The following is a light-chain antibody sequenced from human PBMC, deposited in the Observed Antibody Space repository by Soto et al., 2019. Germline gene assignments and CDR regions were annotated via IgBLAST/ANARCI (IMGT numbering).Light chain of an antibody. Sequence: DIQMTQSPSSLSASVGDRVTITCQASQDISNYLNRYQQKPGKAPKLLIYDASNLETGVPSRFSGSGSGTDFTFTISSLQPEDIATYYCQQYDNLPPFFGPGTKVDIK. J-gene: IGKJ3*01. CDR2: DAS. CDR1: QDISNY. CDR3: QQYDNLPPF. V-gene: IGKV1-33*01.